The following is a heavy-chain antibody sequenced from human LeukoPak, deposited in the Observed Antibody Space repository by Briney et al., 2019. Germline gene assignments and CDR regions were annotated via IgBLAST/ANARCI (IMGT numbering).Heavy chain of an antibody. V-gene: IGHV3-23*01. Sequence: GGSLRLSCAASGFTFSSYAMSWVRQAPGNGPEWVSAISGSGGSTYYADSVKGRFTISRDNSKNTLYLQMNSLRAEDTAVYYCAEDKARYGTNQVDYWGQGTLVTVSS. CDR2: ISGSGGST. CDR3: AEDKARYGTNQVDY. D-gene: IGHD1-14*01. CDR1: GFTFSSYA. J-gene: IGHJ4*02.